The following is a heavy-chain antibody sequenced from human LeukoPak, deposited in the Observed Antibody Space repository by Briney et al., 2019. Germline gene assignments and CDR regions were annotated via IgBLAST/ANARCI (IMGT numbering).Heavy chain of an antibody. Sequence: ASVKVSCKASGYTFTSYGISWVRQAPGHGLEWMGWISTYNGNAVYAHKLQGRVTMTTYTSTSTAYMELGSLTSDDTAVYYCARGDVNVRGPGVTDYWGQGTRFTVSS. V-gene: IGHV1-18*04. J-gene: IGHJ4*02. D-gene: IGHD3-10*01. CDR1: GYTFTSYG. CDR2: ISTYNGNA. CDR3: ARGDVNVRGPGVTDY.